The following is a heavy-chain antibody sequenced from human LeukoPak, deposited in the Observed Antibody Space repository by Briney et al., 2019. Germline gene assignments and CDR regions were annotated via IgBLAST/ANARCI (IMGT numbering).Heavy chain of an antibody. Sequence: EASVKVSCKASGYTFTSYAMHWVRQAPGQRLEWMGWINAGNGNAKYSQKFQGRVTITRDTSASTAYMELSSLRSEDTAVYYCARGSYYYDNSGSDYWGQGTLVTVSS. CDR2: INAGNGNA. CDR3: ARGSYYYDNSGSDY. D-gene: IGHD3-22*01. CDR1: GYTFTSYA. V-gene: IGHV1-3*01. J-gene: IGHJ4*02.